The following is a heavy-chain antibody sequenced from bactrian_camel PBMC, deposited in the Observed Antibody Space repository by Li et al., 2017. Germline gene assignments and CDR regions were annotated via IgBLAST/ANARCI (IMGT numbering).Heavy chain of an antibody. CDR3: AADQVPATWGGDPRAKSGCPKYRY. CDR1: GFTFDDSD. J-gene: IGHJ4*01. Sequence: VQLVESGGGLVQPGGSLRLSCAASGFTFDDSDMGWYRQAPGNECELVSTIDTVGTVYYRDSVKGRFTISQDSAKNTLHLQMNSLKPEDTAVYYCAADQVPATWGGDPRAKSGCPKYRYSGQGTQVTVS. D-gene: IGHD3*01. V-gene: IGHV3S55*01. CDR2: IDTVGTV.